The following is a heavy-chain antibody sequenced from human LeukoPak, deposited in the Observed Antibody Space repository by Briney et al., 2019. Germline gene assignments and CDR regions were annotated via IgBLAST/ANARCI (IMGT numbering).Heavy chain of an antibody. CDR1: GSSFTSYW. CDR2: IYPGDSDT. J-gene: IGHJ4*02. D-gene: IGHD5-18*01. Sequence: GESLQISCKGSGSSFTSYWIGWVRQMPGKGLGWMGIIYPGDSDTRYSPSFQGQVTISADKSISTAYLQWSSLKASDTAMYYCATSESAGYSYGYGDFDYWGQGTLVTVSS. V-gene: IGHV5-51*01. CDR3: ATSESAGYSYGYGDFDY.